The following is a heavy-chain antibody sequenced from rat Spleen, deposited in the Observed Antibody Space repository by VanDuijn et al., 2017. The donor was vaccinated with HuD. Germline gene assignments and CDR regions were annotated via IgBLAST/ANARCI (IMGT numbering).Heavy chain of an antibody. CDR3: ARGNYYSVYLDY. D-gene: IGHD1-1*01. CDR2: MWTSGST. Sequence: QVQLMESGPGLVQPSETLSLTCTVSGFSLTPYNVPWVRQPPGKGLEWMGVMWTSGSTDYNSALKSRLTISRDTSKNQVFLKMNSLQTEDTTTYYCARGNYYSVYLDYWGQGVMVTVSS. V-gene: IGHV2-45*01. J-gene: IGHJ2*01. CDR1: GFSLTPYN.